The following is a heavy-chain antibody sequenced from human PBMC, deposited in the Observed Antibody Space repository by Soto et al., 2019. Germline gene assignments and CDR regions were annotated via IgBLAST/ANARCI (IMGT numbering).Heavy chain of an antibody. CDR2: IIPIFGTA. CDR3: ARGVTRYYDSSGQPDAFDI. D-gene: IGHD3-22*01. V-gene: IGHV1-69*13. CDR1: GGTFSSYT. Sequence: GASVKVSCKASGGTFSSYTISWVRQAPGQGLEWMGGIIPIFGTANYAQKFQGRVTITADESTSTAYMELSSLRSEDTAVYYCARGVTRYYDSSGQPDAFDIWGQGTMVTVSS. J-gene: IGHJ3*02.